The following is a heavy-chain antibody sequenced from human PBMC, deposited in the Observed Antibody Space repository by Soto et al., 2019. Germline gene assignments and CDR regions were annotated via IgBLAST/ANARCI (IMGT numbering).Heavy chain of an antibody. CDR3: ARNSGDAFDI. CDR2: ISYDGSNK. J-gene: IGHJ3*02. Sequence: ESVGGVVQPGRSLRLSCAASGFTFSSYAMHWVRQAPGKGLEWVAVISYDGSNKYYADSVKGRFTISRDNSKNTLYLQMNSLRAEDTAVYYCARNSGDAFDIWGQGTMVTVSS. V-gene: IGHV3-30-3*01. CDR1: GFTFSSYA.